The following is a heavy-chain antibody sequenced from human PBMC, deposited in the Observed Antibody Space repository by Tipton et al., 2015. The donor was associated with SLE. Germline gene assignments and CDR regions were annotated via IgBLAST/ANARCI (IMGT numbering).Heavy chain of an antibody. CDR1: GFTFSSYW. V-gene: IGHV3-74*01. Sequence: SLRLSCAASGFTFSSYWMHWVRQAPGKGLVWVSRINSDGSSTSYADSVKGRFTISRDNAKNTLYLQMNSLRAEDTAVYYCARGGRGSSSTGGFDYWGQGTLVTVSS. CDR3: ARGGRGSSSTGGFDY. J-gene: IGHJ4*02. CDR2: INSDGSST. D-gene: IGHD6-13*01.